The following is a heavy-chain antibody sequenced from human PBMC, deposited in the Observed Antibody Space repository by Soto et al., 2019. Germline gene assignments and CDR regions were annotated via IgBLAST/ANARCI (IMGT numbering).Heavy chain of an antibody. Sequence: QAQLVQSGTEAKRPGASVRVSCKASGYTFTMYSSSWGRQAPGQGLEWLGWISTYTGDTQYAQKFQGRVTVTTDTSPTTAYMELRSLRHDDTAVYYSERGIAASGAWHSGVDVWGQGTTVTVSS. D-gene: IGHD6-13*01. V-gene: IGHV1-18*01. CDR1: GYTFTMYS. CDR2: ISTYTGDT. CDR3: ERGIAASGAWHSGVDV. J-gene: IGHJ6*02.